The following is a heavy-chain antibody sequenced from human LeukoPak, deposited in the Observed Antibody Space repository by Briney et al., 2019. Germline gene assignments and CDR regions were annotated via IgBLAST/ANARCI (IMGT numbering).Heavy chain of an antibody. Sequence: SETLSLTCAVYGGSFSGYYWSWIRQPPGKGLEWIGEINHSGSTNYNPSLTSRVTISVDTSKNQFSLKLSSVTAADTAVYYCARGERGSVTTHAIYYYYYMDVWGKGTTVTISS. CDR1: GGSFSGYY. CDR2: INHSGST. D-gene: IGHD4-17*01. J-gene: IGHJ6*03. V-gene: IGHV4-34*01. CDR3: ARGERGSVTTHAIYYYYYMDV.